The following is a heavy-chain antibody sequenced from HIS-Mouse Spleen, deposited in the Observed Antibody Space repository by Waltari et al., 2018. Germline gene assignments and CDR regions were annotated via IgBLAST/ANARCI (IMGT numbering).Heavy chain of an antibody. CDR2: IYYSGST. CDR1: VGSISSRRYY. J-gene: IGHJ2*01. D-gene: IGHD6-13*01. CDR3: AREIPYSSSWYDWYFDL. V-gene: IGHV4-39*07. Sequence: QLQLQESGPGLVKPSETLSLTCTVPVGSISSRRYYWGWIRQPPGKGLEWIGGIYYSGSTYYNPSLKSRVTISVDTSKNQFSLKLSSVTAADTAVYYCAREIPYSSSWYDWYFDLWGRGTLVTVSS.